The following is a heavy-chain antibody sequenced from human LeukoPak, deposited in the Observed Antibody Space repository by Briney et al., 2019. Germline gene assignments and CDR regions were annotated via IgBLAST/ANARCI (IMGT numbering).Heavy chain of an antibody. CDR2: ISWNSGSI. D-gene: IGHD2-2*01. CDR3: AKDLGGSATTV. V-gene: IGHV3-9*01. J-gene: IGHJ4*02. Sequence: QAGGSLRLSCAASGFTFDDYAMHWVRQAPGKGLEWVSGISWNSGSIGYADSVKGRFTISRDNAKNSLFLQMNSLRVEDTALYYCAKDLGGSATTVWGQGTLVTVSS. CDR1: GFTFDDYA.